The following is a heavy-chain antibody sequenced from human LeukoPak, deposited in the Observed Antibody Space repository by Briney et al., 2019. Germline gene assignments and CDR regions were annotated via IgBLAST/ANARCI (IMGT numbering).Heavy chain of an antibody. J-gene: IGHJ5*02. CDR3: AKDKFSVAVVADRLKWFDP. CDR2: NNGSDAGT. D-gene: IGHD2-15*01. V-gene: IGHV3-23*01. CDR1: GFTFNNYA. Sequence: GSLRLSCAAPGFTFNNYAMSWVRPAPGEGLEWVPANNGSDAGTYYADSVKGRFTISRDNSKNTLYLQMNSLRADDTAVYYCAKDKFSVAVVADRLKWFDPWGQGTLVTVSS.